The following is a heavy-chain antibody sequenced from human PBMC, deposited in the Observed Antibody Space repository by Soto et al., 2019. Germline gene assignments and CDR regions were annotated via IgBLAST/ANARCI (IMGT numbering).Heavy chain of an antibody. CDR2: IYYSGST. Sequence: SETLSVTCSVSGESISRYYSSWNRQPPGKGLEWIGYIYYSGSTNYNPSLKSRVTISVDTSKNQFSLKLSSVTAADTAVYYCARDRWRSNLRDNWFDPCGQGTLVTVSS. CDR1: GESISRYY. J-gene: IGHJ5*02. V-gene: IGHV4-59*01. D-gene: IGHD2-15*01. CDR3: ARDRWRSNLRDNWFDP.